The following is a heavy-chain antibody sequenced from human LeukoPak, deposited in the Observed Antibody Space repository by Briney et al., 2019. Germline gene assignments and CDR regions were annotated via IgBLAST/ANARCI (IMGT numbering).Heavy chain of an antibody. J-gene: IGHJ5*02. D-gene: IGHD4-23*01. CDR2: ISSSSSYI. V-gene: IGHV3-21*01. Sequence: PGGSLRLSCAASGFTFSSYSMNWVRQAPGKGLEWVSSISSSSSYIYYADLVKGRFTISRDNAKNSLYLQMNSLRAEDTAVYYCARDLLSTTVVTRESWFDPWGQGTLVTVSS. CDR1: GFTFSSYS. CDR3: ARDLLSTTVVTRESWFDP.